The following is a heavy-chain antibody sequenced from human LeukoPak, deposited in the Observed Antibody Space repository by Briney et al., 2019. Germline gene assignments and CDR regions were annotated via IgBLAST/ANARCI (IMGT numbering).Heavy chain of an antibody. V-gene: IGHV3-43*02. CDR3: AKLSTDSSSWVEYFDY. D-gene: IGHD6-13*01. CDR2: ISGDGGST. CDR1: GFTFYDYA. Sequence: GGSLRLSCAASGFTFYDYAMHWVRQAPGKGLEWVSLISGDGGSTYCADSVKGRFTISRDNSKNSLYLQMNSLRTEDTALYYCAKLSTDSSSWVEYFDYWGQGTLVTVSS. J-gene: IGHJ4*02.